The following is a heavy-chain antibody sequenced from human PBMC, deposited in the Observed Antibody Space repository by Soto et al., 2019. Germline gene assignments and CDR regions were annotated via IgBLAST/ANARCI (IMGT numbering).Heavy chain of an antibody. Sequence: GSLRLSCAASGFTFSSYAMSWVRQAPGKGLEWVSVISGSGGSTYYADSVKGRFTISRDNSKNTLYLQMNSLRAEDTAVYYCAKSPETSGGSGWYYYGMDVWGQGTTVTVSS. V-gene: IGHV3-23*01. CDR3: AKSPETSGGSGWYYYGMDV. J-gene: IGHJ6*02. CDR2: ISGSGGST. D-gene: IGHD6-19*01. CDR1: GFTFSSYA.